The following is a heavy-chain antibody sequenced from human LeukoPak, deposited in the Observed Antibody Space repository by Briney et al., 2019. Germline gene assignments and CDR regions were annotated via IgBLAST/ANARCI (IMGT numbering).Heavy chain of an antibody. V-gene: IGHV4-61*02. CDR2: IYTSGST. CDR1: GGSIVSGSYG. Sequence: RASETLSLACTVSGGSIVSGSYGSSWIRQPGGKGLEWIGRIYTSGSTNYNPSLKRRVTISVDTSKYQFSLKLSSVTAADTAVYYCARGEDDDGDYGGPDYWGQGTLDTVSS. CDR3: ARGEDDDGDYGGPDY. D-gene: IGHD4-17*01. J-gene: IGHJ4*02.